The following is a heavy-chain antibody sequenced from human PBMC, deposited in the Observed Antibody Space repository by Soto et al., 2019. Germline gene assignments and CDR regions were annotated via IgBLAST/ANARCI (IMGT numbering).Heavy chain of an antibody. J-gene: IGHJ6*02. D-gene: IGHD2-15*01. Sequence: GESLKISCQASGYIFSNYWIAWVRLMPGKGLEYMGIIYPRKSDIRYTPPFQGQVTISADKSISTAYLQWSSLKASDTAMYYCSIPYCSGGSCYYYGMNVWGQGTTVTVSS. V-gene: IGHV5-51*01. CDR3: SIPYCSGGSCYYYGMNV. CDR2: IYPRKSDI. CDR1: GYIFSNYW.